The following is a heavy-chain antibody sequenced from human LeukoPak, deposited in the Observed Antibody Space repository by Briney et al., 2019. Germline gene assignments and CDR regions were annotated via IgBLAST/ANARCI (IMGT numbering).Heavy chain of an antibody. V-gene: IGHV3-53*01. CDR3: ARESSYSSGWYYFAY. Sequence: HPGGSLRLSCAVSGFTVSSNYMSWVRQAPGKGLEWVSVICSGGSTYYADSVKGRFTISRDNSKNTLYLQMNSLRAEDTAVYYCARESSYSSGWYYFAYWGQGTLVTVSS. CDR1: GFTVSSNY. J-gene: IGHJ4*02. D-gene: IGHD6-19*01. CDR2: ICSGGST.